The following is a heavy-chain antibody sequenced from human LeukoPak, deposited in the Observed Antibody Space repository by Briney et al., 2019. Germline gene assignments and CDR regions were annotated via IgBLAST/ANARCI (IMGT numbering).Heavy chain of an antibody. CDR3: ASRYYYDSSGRDY. V-gene: IGHV3-74*01. CDR1: GFTFSSYW. D-gene: IGHD3-22*01. J-gene: IGHJ4*02. CDR2: INSDGSST. Sequence: GGSLRLSCAASGFTFSSYWMHWVRQAPGKGLVWVSRINSDGSSTSYADSVKGRFTISRDNAKNTLYLQMNSLRAEGTAVYYCASRYYYDSSGRDYWGQGTLVTVSS.